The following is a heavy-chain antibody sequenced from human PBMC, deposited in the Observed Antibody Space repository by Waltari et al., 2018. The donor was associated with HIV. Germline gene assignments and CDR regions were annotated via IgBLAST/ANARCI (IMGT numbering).Heavy chain of an antibody. CDR2: SNPDSGGK. CDR1: GYTFTGYH. CDR3: AREEVRKTYRWGMITFASPSSGMDV. D-gene: IGHD3-16*01. J-gene: IGHJ6*02. V-gene: IGHV1-2*02. Sequence: QVQLVQSGAEVKKPGASVKVSCKASGYTFTGYHIHWVRQAPGQGLEWMGGSNPDSGGKNYAKRFQGRVTMTRDTSLSTTYIELSSLRSDDTAVYYCAREEVRKTYRWGMITFASPSSGMDVWGQGTTVTVSS.